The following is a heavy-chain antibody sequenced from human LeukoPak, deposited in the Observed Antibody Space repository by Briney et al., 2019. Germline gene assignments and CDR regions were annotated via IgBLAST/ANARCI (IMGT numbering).Heavy chain of an antibody. Sequence: GGSLRLSCAASGFTFSSYAMSWVRQAPGKGLEWVSAISGSGGSTYYADSVKGRFTISRDNSKNTLYLQMNSLRAEDTAVYYCAKGFLRYFDWLLCEGDAFDIWGQGTMVTVSS. V-gene: IGHV3-23*01. J-gene: IGHJ3*02. CDR1: GFTFSSYA. CDR3: AKGFLRYFDWLLCEGDAFDI. D-gene: IGHD3-9*01. CDR2: ISGSGGST.